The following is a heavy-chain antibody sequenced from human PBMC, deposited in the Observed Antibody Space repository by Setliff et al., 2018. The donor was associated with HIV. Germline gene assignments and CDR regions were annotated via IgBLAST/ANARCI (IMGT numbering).Heavy chain of an antibody. J-gene: IGHJ6*02. Sequence: SETLSLTCTVSGGSISRGDYYWSWIRQPPGKGLEWIGYIYYSGSTYYNPSLKSRVTISVDTSKNQFSLKLSSVTAADTAVYYCARASYGDYHYYGMDVWGQGTTVTVSS. CDR1: GGSISRGDYY. CDR2: IYYSGST. V-gene: IGHV4-30-4*08. D-gene: IGHD4-17*01. CDR3: ARASYGDYHYYGMDV.